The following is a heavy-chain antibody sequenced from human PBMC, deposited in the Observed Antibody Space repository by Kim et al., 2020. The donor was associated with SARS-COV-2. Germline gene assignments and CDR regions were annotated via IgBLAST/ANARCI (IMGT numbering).Heavy chain of an antibody. J-gene: IGHJ4*02. D-gene: IGHD6-19*01. V-gene: IGHV4-34*01. CDR3: ARAVRQWLVRPDFYYFDF. Sequence: LTSHVTISVDTSKNQFSLKLSSVTAAETAVYYCARAVRQWLVRPDFYYFDFWGQGTLVTVSS.